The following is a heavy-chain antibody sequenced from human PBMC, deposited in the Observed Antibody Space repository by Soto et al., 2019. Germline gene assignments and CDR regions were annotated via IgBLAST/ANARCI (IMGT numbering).Heavy chain of an antibody. CDR1: GDTFTDYY. CDR2: VNPSGGHT. Sequence: QVQLVQSGAEVKKPGASVKVSCKASGDTFTDYYIHWVRQAPGQGLEWMGTVNPSGGHTTYAQYFLGRITMTRDTSTSTLYIELARLTSEDTSIYFCARGGHVVVVTAALDYWGQGTLVTVSS. D-gene: IGHD2-21*02. V-gene: IGHV1-46*01. J-gene: IGHJ4*02. CDR3: ARGGHVVVVTAALDY.